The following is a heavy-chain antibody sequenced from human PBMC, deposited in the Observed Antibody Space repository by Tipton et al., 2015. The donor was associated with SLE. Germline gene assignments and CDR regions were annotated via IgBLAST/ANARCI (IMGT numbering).Heavy chain of an antibody. V-gene: IGHV3-21*01. J-gene: IGHJ3*02. Sequence: GSLRLSCAASGFTFSSYSMNWVRQAPGKGLEWVSSITSSSSYIYYTDSVKGRFTISRDNAKNSLYLQMNSLRAEDTAVYYCAREGGYYDSSGLGAFDIWGQGTMVTVSS. D-gene: IGHD3-22*01. CDR1: GFTFSSYS. CDR3: AREGGYYDSSGLGAFDI. CDR2: ITSSSSYI.